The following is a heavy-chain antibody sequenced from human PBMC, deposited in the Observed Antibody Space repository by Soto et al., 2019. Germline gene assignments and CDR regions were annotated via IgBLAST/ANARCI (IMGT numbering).Heavy chain of an antibody. D-gene: IGHD5-12*01. V-gene: IGHV5-51*01. CDR2: IYPGDSDT. CDR3: ARQDGYALYYFDS. Sequence: ESLGLSCNASGDSFDNYWIGWVRQMPGKGLEWMGIIYPGDSDTRYSPSFRGQVTISADKSISSAYLQWSSLKASDTAMYYCARQDGYALYYFDSWGQGTLVTVSS. CDR1: GDSFDNYW. J-gene: IGHJ4*02.